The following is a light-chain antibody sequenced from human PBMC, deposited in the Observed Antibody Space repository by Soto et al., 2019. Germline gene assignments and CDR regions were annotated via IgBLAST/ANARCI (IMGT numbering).Light chain of an antibody. CDR3: QQYNNWTPYT. Sequence: IVMTQSPATLSVSQGERATLSCRASQSVSSNLAWYQQKTGQAPRLLIYGAATGSTGIPARFSGSGSGTEFSLTISCLQSEDFVVYYCQQYNNWTPYTFGQGTKREIK. CDR2: GAA. J-gene: IGKJ2*01. V-gene: IGKV3-15*01. CDR1: QSVSSN.